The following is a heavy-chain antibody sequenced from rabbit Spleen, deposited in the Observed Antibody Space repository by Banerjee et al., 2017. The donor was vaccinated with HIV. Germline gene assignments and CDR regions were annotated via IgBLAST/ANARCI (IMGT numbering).Heavy chain of an antibody. J-gene: IGHJ6*01. Sequence: QSLEESGGGLVQPGESLTLSCKASGFDFNNYYMTWVRQAPGKGLEWIGLTEPIFGTTYYANWVNGRFTISSHNAQNTLYLQLKSLTAADTATYFCASDFGATSTSFRDLALWGPGTLVTVS. D-gene: IGHD1-1*01. CDR2: TEPIFGTT. CDR3: ASDFGATSTSFRDLAL. V-gene: IGHV1S7*01. CDR1: GFDFNNYY.